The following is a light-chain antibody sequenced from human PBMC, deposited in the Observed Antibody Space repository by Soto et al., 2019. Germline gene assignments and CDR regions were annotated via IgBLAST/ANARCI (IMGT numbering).Light chain of an antibody. Sequence: SALTQPASVSGSPGQSITIACTGTSSDIGGYNFVSWYQQHPGKAPKLLIYDVGNRPSGVSNRFSGSKSGNTASLTISGLQAEDEAHYYCNSYRTGSTYVFGTGTKVTVL. V-gene: IGLV2-14*01. CDR2: DVG. CDR3: NSYRTGSTYV. J-gene: IGLJ1*01. CDR1: SSDIGGYNF.